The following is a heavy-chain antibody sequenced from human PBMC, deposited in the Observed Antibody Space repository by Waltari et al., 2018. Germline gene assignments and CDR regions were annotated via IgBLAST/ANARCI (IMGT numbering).Heavy chain of an antibody. CDR1: GEPFSDLY. V-gene: IGHV4-34*01. J-gene: IGHJ4*02. D-gene: IGHD3-10*01. CDR3: TRITSNTWHD. Sequence: QVQLQQWGAGLLKPSETLSLTCPVYGEPFSDLYSTWIRQPPGKGLEWIGQINPSGGTDYNPSLRSRATMSADTSKRQLTLNLKSVTAADTAVYYCTRITSNTWHDWGQGTRVTVSS. CDR2: INPSGGT.